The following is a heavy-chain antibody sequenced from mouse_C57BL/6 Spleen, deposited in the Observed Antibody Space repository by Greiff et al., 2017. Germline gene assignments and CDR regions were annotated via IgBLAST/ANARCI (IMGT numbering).Heavy chain of an antibody. V-gene: IGHV5-17*01. CDR2: ISSGSSTI. CDR3: ARRGDYDYDDAMDD. D-gene: IGHD2-4*01. CDR1: GFTFRDYG. J-gene: IGHJ4*01. Sequence: EVMLVESGGGLVKPGGSLQLSCAASGFTFRDYGMHWVRQAPEKGLEWVAYISSGSSTIYYADTVKGRFTISRDHAKNTLFLQMTSLRSEDTAMYYSARRGDYDYDDAMDDWGKGTSVTVSS.